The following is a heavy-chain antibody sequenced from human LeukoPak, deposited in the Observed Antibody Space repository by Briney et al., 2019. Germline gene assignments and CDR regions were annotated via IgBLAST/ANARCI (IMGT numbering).Heavy chain of an antibody. Sequence: PGGSLRLSCAASGFTFSSYWMHWVRQAPGKGLVWVSRINSDGSSTNYADSVKGRFTISRDNAKNTLYLQMNSLRAEDTAVYYCARVWATIGRPFASWGQGTLVTVSS. CDR2: INSDGSST. CDR1: GFTFSSYW. CDR3: ARVWATIGRPFAS. J-gene: IGHJ4*02. V-gene: IGHV3-74*01. D-gene: IGHD5-24*01.